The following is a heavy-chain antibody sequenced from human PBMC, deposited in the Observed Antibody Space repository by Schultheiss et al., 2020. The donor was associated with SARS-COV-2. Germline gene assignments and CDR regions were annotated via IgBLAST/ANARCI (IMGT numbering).Heavy chain of an antibody. CDR2: IWYDGSNK. V-gene: IGHV3-33*01. Sequence: GESLKISCAASGFTFSSYGMHWVRQAPGKGLEWVAVIWYDGSNKYYADSVKGRFTISRDNSKNTLYLQMNSLRDEDTAVYYCARPSVVTARSWYFDLWGRGTLVTVSS. J-gene: IGHJ2*01. D-gene: IGHD2-21*02. CDR1: GFTFSSYG. CDR3: ARPSVVTARSWYFDL.